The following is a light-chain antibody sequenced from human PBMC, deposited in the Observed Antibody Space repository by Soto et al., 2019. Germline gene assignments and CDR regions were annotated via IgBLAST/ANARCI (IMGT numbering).Light chain of an antibody. J-gene: IGLJ1*01. CDR2: DDD. V-gene: IGLV1-40*01. CDR1: SSSVWPPDA. CDR3: QSYESAVNIYV. Sequence: QSALTQPPSVSGAPGQRVTISCTGVSSSVWPPDAVHLYQHLSGTIPRLHIFDDDIRTSAVPDGFCVSKSSTSASGGIAGLEHQDEGEDYCQSYESAVNIYVFXTGTKVTAL.